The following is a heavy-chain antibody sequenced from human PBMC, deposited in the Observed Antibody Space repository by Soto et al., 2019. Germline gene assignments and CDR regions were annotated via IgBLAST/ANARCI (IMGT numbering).Heavy chain of an antibody. V-gene: IGHV1-69*06. Sequence: SVKVAGKASGGTFSCYPIGWVRQAPGQGLEWMGGIIPIFGTANYAQKFQGRVTITADKSTSTAYMELSSLRSEHPDVYYCARWSTGSYLDYWGQETLLPVSS. CDR1: GGTFSCYP. CDR3: ARWSTGSYLDY. J-gene: IGHJ4*02. D-gene: IGHD3-3*01. CDR2: IIPIFGTA.